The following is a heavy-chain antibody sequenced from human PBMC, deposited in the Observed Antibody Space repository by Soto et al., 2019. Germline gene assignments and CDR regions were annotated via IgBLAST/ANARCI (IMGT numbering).Heavy chain of an antibody. Sequence: ASVKVSCKASGYSFTIYGITWVRQAPGQGLEWMGWISTYDGNTNYAQNFQGRVSMARDTSTSTAYMELRSLRSDDTAVYYCARDRGRTCIGGMCPSDYWGQGTLGTVSS. CDR1: GYSFTIYG. CDR2: ISTYDGNT. V-gene: IGHV1-18*01. CDR3: ARDRGRTCIGGMCPSDY. D-gene: IGHD2-15*01. J-gene: IGHJ4*02.